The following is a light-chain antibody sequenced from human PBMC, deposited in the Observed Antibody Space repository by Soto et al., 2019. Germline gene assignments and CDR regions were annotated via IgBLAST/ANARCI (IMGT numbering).Light chain of an antibody. CDR1: SSDVGAYNY. V-gene: IGLV2-8*01. CDR3: SSHGGTNNFVV. CDR2: EVT. J-gene: IGLJ2*01. Sequence: QSALTQPPSASGSPGQSVTISCTGTSSDVGAYNYVSWYQQHPGKAPKVIIYEVTKRPSGVPDRFSGSKSGNTASLTVSGLQAEDEADYYCSSHGGTNNFVVFGGGTKVTVL.